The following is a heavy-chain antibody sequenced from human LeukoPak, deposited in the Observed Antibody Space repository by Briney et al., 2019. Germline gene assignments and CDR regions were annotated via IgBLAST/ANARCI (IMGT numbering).Heavy chain of an antibody. V-gene: IGHV4-39*07. CDR1: GASMSDYY. CDR3: ARDQGSGYYNWFDP. Sequence: SETLSLTCTVSGASMSDYYWSWIRQPPGKGLEWIGSIYYSGSTYYDPSLKSRVTISVDTSKNQFSLKLSSVTAADTAVYYCARDQGSGYYNWFDPWGQGTLVTVSS. D-gene: IGHD3-3*01. CDR2: IYYSGST. J-gene: IGHJ5*02.